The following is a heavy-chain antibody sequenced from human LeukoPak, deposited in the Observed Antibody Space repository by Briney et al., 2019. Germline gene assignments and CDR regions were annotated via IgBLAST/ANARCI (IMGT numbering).Heavy chain of an antibody. J-gene: IGHJ4*02. CDR3: AKDSLNQNYYDSSGDAELYWDY. Sequence: GGSLRLSCAASGFTFSSYGMSWVRQAPGKGLEWVSAISGSGGSTYYADSVKGRFTISRDNSKNTLYLQMNSLRAEDTAVYYCAKDSLNQNYYDSSGDAELYWDYWGQGTLVTVSS. CDR1: GFTFSSYG. V-gene: IGHV3-23*01. CDR2: ISGSGGST. D-gene: IGHD3-22*01.